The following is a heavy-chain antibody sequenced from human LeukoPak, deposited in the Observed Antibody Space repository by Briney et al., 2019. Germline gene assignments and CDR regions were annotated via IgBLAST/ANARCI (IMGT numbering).Heavy chain of an antibody. Sequence: TSETLSLTCTVSGGSISSSSYNWGWIRQPPGKGLEWIGTLYYNGTTHYSVSLKSRVTISVDTSKNQFSLKPSSVTAADTAVYYCARVSGIAAAGIISYWGQGTLVTVSS. J-gene: IGHJ4*02. CDR1: GGSISSSSYN. CDR3: ARVSGIAAAGIISY. D-gene: IGHD6-13*01. CDR2: LYYNGTT. V-gene: IGHV4-39*07.